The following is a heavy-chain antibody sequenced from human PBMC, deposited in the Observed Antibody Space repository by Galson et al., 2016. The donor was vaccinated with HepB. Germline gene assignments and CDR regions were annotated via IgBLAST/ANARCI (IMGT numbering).Heavy chain of an antibody. V-gene: IGHV6-1*01. Sequence: CAISGDSVSSNSAAWNWIRRSPSRGLEWLGRAYYRSKWYNDYAVSVKSRITINPDTLKNQFSLQLNSVTPEDTAVYYCARGLVTFAFDIWGQGTMVTVSS. CDR3: ARGLVTFAFDI. CDR1: GDSVSSNSAA. J-gene: IGHJ3*02. D-gene: IGHD3-9*01. CDR2: AYYRSKWYN.